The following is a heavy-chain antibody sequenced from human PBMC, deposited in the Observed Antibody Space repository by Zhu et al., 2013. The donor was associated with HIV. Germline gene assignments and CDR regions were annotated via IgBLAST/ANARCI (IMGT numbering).Heavy chain of an antibody. Sequence: QVQLQESGPGLVKPSETLSLTCTVSGYSISSGYYWGWMRQPPGKGLEWIGSMYHSGSTYYNPSLESRVTISVDTSKNQFSLKLTSVTAADTAVYYCARGANSPYYCDYWGQGILVTVSS. J-gene: IGHJ4*02. CDR3: ARGANSPYYCDY. D-gene: IGHD2-21*01. CDR1: GYSISSGYY. CDR2: MYHSGST. V-gene: IGHV4-38-2*02.